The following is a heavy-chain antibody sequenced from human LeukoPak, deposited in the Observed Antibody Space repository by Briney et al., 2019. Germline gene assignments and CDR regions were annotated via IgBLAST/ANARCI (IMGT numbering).Heavy chain of an antibody. D-gene: IGHD6-13*01. CDR3: AKDAGSSGEFDY. V-gene: IGHV3-43D*03. J-gene: IGHJ4*02. Sequence: SLIIWYGCSTYYADSVKGRFTISRENSKNSLYLQMNSLRAEDTALYYCAKDAGSSGEFDYWGQGTLVTVSS. CDR2: IIWYGCST.